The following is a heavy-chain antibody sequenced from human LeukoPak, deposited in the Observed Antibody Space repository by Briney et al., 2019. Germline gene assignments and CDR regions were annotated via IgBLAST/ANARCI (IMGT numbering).Heavy chain of an antibody. CDR2: IHYGGSTSGST. CDR3: AREGGPYRPLDY. CDR1: GGSISSYY. Sequence: SETLSLTCTVSGGSISSYYWSWLRQPPGKGLEGKGLEWIGYIHYGGSTSGSTNYNPSLKSRVTISVDTSKNQLSLKLNSVTAADTAVYYCAREGGPYRPLDYSGQGTLVTVAS. V-gene: IGHV4-59*01. J-gene: IGHJ4*02.